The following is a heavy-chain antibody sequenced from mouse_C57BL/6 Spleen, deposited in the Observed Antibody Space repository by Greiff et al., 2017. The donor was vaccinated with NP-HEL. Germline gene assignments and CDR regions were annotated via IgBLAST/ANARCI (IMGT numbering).Heavy chain of an antibody. CDR1: GYTFTSYG. Sequence: VKLMESGAELARPGASVKLSCKASGYTFTSYGISWVKQRTGQGLEWIGEIYPRSGNTYYNEKFKGKATLTADKSSSTAYMELRSLTSEDSAVYFCANYYGSPYWYFDVWGTGTTVTVSS. J-gene: IGHJ1*03. CDR3: ANYYGSPYWYFDV. V-gene: IGHV1-81*01. CDR2: IYPRSGNT. D-gene: IGHD1-1*01.